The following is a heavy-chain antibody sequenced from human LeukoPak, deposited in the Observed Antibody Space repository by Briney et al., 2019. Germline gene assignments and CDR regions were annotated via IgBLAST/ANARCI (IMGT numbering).Heavy chain of an antibody. J-gene: IGHJ4*02. CDR2: IKYDGTVV. Sequence: GGALRLSCEASGFTFTDCYMSWVRQAPGKGLEWVATIKYDGTVVNVVDSVKGRFTISRDNAKHSLFLQMNSLRAEDTAVYYCASLLGTVTIFDNWGQGTLVTVSS. D-gene: IGHD3-16*01. V-gene: IGHV3-7*01. CDR3: ASLLGTVTIFDN. CDR1: GFTFTDCY.